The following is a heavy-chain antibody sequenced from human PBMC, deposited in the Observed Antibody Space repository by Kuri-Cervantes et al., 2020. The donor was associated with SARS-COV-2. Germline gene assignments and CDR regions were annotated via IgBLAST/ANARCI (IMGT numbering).Heavy chain of an antibody. J-gene: IGHJ4*02. CDR2: IIPILGIA. V-gene: IGHV1-69*04. CDR3: ARDQGITGTLGDY. CDR1: GGTFSSYT. D-gene: IGHD1-20*01. Sequence: SVKVSCKASGGTFSSYTISWVRQAPGHGLEWMGRIIPILGIANYAQKFQGRVTITADKSTSTAYMELSSLRSEDTAVYYCARDQGITGTLGDYWGQGTLVTVSS.